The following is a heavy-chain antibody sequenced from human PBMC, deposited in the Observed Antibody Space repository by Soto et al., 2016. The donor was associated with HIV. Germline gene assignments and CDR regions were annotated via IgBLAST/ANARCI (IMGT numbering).Heavy chain of an antibody. CDR1: GYTFTGYY. Sequence: QVQLVQSGAEVKKPGASVKVSCKASGYTFTGYYMHWVRQAPGQGLEWMGWIDPNSGDTKFAQKFQGRVTVTRDTSISTTYMELSRLRSDDTAVYYCARVSGYCSGGNCYPXNWGQGTLVTVSS. V-gene: IGHV1-2*02. J-gene: IGHJ4*02. D-gene: IGHD2-15*01. CDR3: ARVSGYCSGGNCYPXN. CDR2: IDPNSGDT.